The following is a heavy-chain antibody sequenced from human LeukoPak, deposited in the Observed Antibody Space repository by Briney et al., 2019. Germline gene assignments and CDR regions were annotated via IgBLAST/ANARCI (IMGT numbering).Heavy chain of an antibody. Sequence: SETLSLTCAVYGGSFSGYYWSWIRQPPGKGLEWIGEINHSGSTNYNPSLKSRVTISVDTSSNQFSLHLSSVTAADTAVYYCARTWHYDSSDYFPFDNWGQGTLVTVSS. D-gene: IGHD3-22*01. V-gene: IGHV4-34*01. CDR3: ARTWHYDSSDYFPFDN. CDR2: INHSGST. CDR1: GGSFSGYY. J-gene: IGHJ4*02.